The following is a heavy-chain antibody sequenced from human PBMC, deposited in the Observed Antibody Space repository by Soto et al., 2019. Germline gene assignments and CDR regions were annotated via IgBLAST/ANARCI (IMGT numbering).Heavy chain of an antibody. V-gene: IGHV4-59*02. D-gene: IGHD3-22*01. CDR3: ARERDRHSSCFPSFDP. CDR2: IYYTGNH. CDR1: GGSVSNYY. J-gene: IGHJ5*02. Sequence: ASETLSLTCSVSGGSVSNYYLSWVRQPPGKRLEWIGHIYYTGNHAYNPSLFGRATISVDTSKEQFALKLTSVTAADTAVYYRARERDRHSSCFPSFDPWGQGILVTVSS.